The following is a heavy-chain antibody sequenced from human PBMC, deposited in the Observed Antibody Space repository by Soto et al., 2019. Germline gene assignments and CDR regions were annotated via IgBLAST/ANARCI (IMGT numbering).Heavy chain of an antibody. Sequence: SVKVSCKASGGTFSSYAISWVRQAPGQGLEWMGGIIPIFGTANYAQKFQGRVTITADESTSTAYVELSSLRSEDTAVYYCARAYYDSSGYSRDWFDPWGQGTLVTVSS. D-gene: IGHD3-22*01. V-gene: IGHV1-69*13. CDR2: IIPIFGTA. CDR1: GGTFSSYA. CDR3: ARAYYDSSGYSRDWFDP. J-gene: IGHJ5*02.